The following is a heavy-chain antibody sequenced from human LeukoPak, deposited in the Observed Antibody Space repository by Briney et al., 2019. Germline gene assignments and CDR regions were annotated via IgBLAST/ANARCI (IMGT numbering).Heavy chain of an antibody. D-gene: IGHD6-19*01. CDR1: GGSISSYY. V-gene: IGHV4-59*12. CDR3: ARGFGAVAGVFDY. Sequence: PSETLSLTCTVSGGSISSYYWNWIRQPPGKGLEWIGYIYYSGSTNYNPSLKGRVTISVDTSKNQFSLKLSSVTAADTAVYYCARGFGAVAGVFDYWGQGTLVTISS. CDR2: IYYSGST. J-gene: IGHJ4*02.